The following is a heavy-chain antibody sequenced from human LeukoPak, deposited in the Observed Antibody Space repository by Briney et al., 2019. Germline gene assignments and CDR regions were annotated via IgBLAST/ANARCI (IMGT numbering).Heavy chain of an antibody. J-gene: IGHJ4*02. V-gene: IGHV3-30*02. CDR1: GFTFSSYG. Sequence: PGGSLRLSCAASGFTFSSYGMHWVRQAPGKGLEWVAFIRYDGSNKYYADSVKGRFTISRDNSKNTLYLQMNSLRAEDTAVYYCAKPRYSSGWYFDYWGQGTLVTVSS. CDR3: AKPRYSSGWYFDY. CDR2: IRYDGSNK. D-gene: IGHD6-19*01.